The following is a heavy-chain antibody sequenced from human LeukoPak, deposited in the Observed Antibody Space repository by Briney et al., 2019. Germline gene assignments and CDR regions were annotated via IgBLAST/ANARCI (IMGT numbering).Heavy chain of an antibody. D-gene: IGHD3-10*01. J-gene: IGHJ5*02. Sequence: SETLSLTCTVSGGSISSGSYYWSWIRQPPGKGLEWIGYIYHSGSTNYNPSLKSRVTISVDRAKNQFSLKLSSVTAADTAVFYCARGDFYGSGSYYVNWFDPWGQGTLVTVSS. V-gene: IGHV4-30-2*01. CDR3: ARGDFYGSGSYYVNWFDP. CDR1: GGSISSGSYY. CDR2: IYHSGST.